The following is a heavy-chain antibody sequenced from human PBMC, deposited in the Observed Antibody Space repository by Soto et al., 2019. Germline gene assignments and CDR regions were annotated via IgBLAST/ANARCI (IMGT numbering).Heavy chain of an antibody. CDR1: GGSFSGYY. J-gene: IGHJ4*02. Sequence: SETLSLTCAVYGGSFSGYYWSWIRQPPGKGLEWIGEINHSGSTNYNPSLKSRVTISVDTSKNQFSLKLSSVTAADTAVYYCARARTGTTSPLSDYWGQGTLVTVSS. CDR2: INHSGST. D-gene: IGHD1-7*01. CDR3: ARARTGTTSPLSDY. V-gene: IGHV4-34*01.